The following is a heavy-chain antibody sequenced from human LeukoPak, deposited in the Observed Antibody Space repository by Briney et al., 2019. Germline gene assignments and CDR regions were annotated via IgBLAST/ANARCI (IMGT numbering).Heavy chain of an antibody. CDR3: TRDRGAYNLYDY. D-gene: IGHD1-1*01. J-gene: IGHJ4*02. CDR1: GFTFGDYA. V-gene: IGHV3-49*03. CDR2: IRSKAYGETA. Sequence: GGSLRLSCTASGFTFGDYAMSWIRQAPGKGLEWVGFIRSKAYGETADYAASVKGRFTISRDDSKAIAYLRMNSLKTEDTAVYHCTRDRGAYNLYDYWGQGTLVTVSS.